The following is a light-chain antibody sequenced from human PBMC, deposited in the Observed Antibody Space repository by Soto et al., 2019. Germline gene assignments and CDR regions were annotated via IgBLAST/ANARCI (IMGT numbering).Light chain of an antibody. CDR1: SSDIGGHDD. J-gene: IGLJ1*01. CDR3: CSSAGRSTYV. Sequence: QSVLTQPASVSGSPGQSITISCTGTSSDIGGHDDVSWYQQHPGKVPKLLIYGVTDRPSGVSNRFSGSKSGNVASLTISGLQAEDEATYYCCSSAGRSTYVFGSGTKVTVL. V-gene: IGLV2-14*03. CDR2: GVT.